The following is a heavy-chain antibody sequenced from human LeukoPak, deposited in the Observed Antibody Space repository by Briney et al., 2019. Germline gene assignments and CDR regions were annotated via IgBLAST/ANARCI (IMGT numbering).Heavy chain of an antibody. CDR2: VYPATSDT. V-gene: IGHV5-51*01. D-gene: IGHD6-13*01. Sequence: GESLKISCKGSGYSFPNYWIGWVRQMPGKGLEWIGIVYPATSDTTYSPSFQGQVIISADKSSSTAYLQWSSLKASDTAMYYRARSGGSSWYSWFDPWGQGTLVTVSS. CDR1: GYSFPNYW. J-gene: IGHJ5*02. CDR3: ARSGGSSWYSWFDP.